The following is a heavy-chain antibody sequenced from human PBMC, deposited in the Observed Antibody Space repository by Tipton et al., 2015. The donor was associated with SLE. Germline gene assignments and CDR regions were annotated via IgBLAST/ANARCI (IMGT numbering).Heavy chain of an antibody. J-gene: IGHJ4*02. CDR2: IYYSGST. Sequence: TLSLTCTVSGGSIISSTYYWGWIRQPPGKGLEWIGNIYYSGSTYYNPSLESRVTISVDTSKNQFSLKLSSVTAADTAVYYCARGARGNSYGSDEDFDYWGQGTLVTVSS. CDR3: ARGARGNSYGSDEDFDY. D-gene: IGHD5-18*01. CDR1: GGSIISSTYY. V-gene: IGHV4-39*07.